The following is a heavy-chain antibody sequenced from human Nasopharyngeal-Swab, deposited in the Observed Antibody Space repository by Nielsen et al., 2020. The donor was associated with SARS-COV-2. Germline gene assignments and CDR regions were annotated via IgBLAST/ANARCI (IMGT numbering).Heavy chain of an antibody. CDR1: GFTFSPYW. Sequence: GGSLRLSYAASGFTFSPYWMTWVRQAPGKGLEWVANVKQDGTEKYFVDSVKGRFTISRDNAKNSLYLHMNSLRAEDTAVYYCARDEILDYWGQGTLVTVSS. J-gene: IGHJ4*02. V-gene: IGHV3-7*01. CDR2: VKQDGTEK. CDR3: ARDEILDY. D-gene: IGHD2/OR15-2a*01.